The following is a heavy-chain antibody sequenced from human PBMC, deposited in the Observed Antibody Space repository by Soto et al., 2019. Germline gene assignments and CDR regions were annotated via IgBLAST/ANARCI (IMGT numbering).Heavy chain of an antibody. D-gene: IGHD3-22*01. Sequence: GGSLRLSCAASGFTFSSYSMNWVRQAPGKGLEWVSYISSSSSTIYYADSVKGRFTISRDSAKNSLYLQMNSLRDEDTAVYYCAREMSNYYDSSGVDYWGQGTLVTVSS. CDR3: AREMSNYYDSSGVDY. CDR2: ISSSSSTI. V-gene: IGHV3-48*02. J-gene: IGHJ4*02. CDR1: GFTFSSYS.